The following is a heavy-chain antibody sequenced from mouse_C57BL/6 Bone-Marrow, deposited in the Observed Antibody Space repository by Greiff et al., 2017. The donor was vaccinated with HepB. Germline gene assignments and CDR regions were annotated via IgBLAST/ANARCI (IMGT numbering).Heavy chain of an antibody. V-gene: IGHV5-9*01. D-gene: IGHD2-3*01. J-gene: IGHJ4*01. CDR2: ISGGGGNT. CDR3: ARWSDGYYLSLYYAMDY. Sequence: DVMLVESGGGLVKPGGSLKLSCAASGFTFSSYTMSWVRQTPEKRLEWVATISGGGGNTYYPDSVKGRFTISRDNAKNTLYLQMSSLRSEDTALYYCARWSDGYYLSLYYAMDYWGQGTSVTVSS. CDR1: GFTFSSYT.